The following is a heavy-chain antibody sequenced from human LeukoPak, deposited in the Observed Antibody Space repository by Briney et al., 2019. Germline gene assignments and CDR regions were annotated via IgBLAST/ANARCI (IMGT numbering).Heavy chain of an antibody. CDR2: IYHSGST. J-gene: IGHJ4*02. D-gene: IGHD3-9*01. CDR1: GYSISSGYY. CDR3: ARVGGRGYDILTGYLGSQYYFDY. V-gene: IGHV4-38-2*01. Sequence: SETLSLTCAVSGYSISSGYYWGWVRPPPGKGLEWIGSIYHSGSTYYNPSLKSRVTISVDTSKNQFSLKLSSVTAADTAVYYCARVGGRGYDILTGYLGSQYYFDYWGQGTLVTVSS.